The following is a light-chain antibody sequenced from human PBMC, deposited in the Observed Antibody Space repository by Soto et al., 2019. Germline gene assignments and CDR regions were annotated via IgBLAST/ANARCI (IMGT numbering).Light chain of an antibody. V-gene: IGKV3-11*01. Sequence: EIVLTQSPATLSLSPGERATLSCRASQSVSSYLAWYQQKPGQAPRLLIYDASNRATGIPARFSGSGSGTDFTLTISSLEPEDFAVYYCQQRSKPFTFGPGTKLDIK. CDR3: QQRSKPFT. CDR2: DAS. CDR1: QSVSSY. J-gene: IGKJ3*01.